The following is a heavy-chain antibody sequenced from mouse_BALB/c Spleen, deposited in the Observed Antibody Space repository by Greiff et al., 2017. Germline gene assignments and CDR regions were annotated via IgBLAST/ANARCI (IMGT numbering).Heavy chain of an antibody. CDR3: TRRRSTRIPDY. Sequence: EVKLVESGGGLVQPGGSMKLSCVASGFTFSNYWMNWVRQSPEKGLEWVAEIRLKSNNYATHYAESVKGRFTISRDDSKSSVYLQMNNLRAEDTGIYYCTRRRSTRIPDYWGQGTTLTVSS. J-gene: IGHJ2*01. V-gene: IGHV6-6*02. D-gene: IGHD2-4*01. CDR1: GFTFSNYW. CDR2: IRLKSNNYAT.